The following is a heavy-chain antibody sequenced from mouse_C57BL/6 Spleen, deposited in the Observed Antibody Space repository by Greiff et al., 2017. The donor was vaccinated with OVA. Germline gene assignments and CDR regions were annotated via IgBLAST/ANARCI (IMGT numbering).Heavy chain of an antibody. D-gene: IGHD2-3*01. CDR1: GYTFTDYN. CDR3: ARRDDGWYFDV. Sequence: VQLKQSGPELVKPGASVKIPCKASGYTFTDYNMDWVKQSHGKSLEWIGDINPNNGGTIYNQKFKGKATLTVDKSSSTAYMELRSLTSEDTAVYYCARRDDGWYFDVWGTGTTVTVSS. V-gene: IGHV1-18*01. CDR2: INPNNGGT. J-gene: IGHJ1*03.